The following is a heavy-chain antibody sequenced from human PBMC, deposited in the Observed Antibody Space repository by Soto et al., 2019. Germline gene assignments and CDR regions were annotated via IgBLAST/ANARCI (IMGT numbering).Heavy chain of an antibody. Sequence: ASVKVSCKAAGGTFSNYALSWVRQAPGQGLEWMEGIITIFGTTNYAQKFQGRVTITADDSATTAHMELSSLRSEDTAVYYCSRGRGIGFSSSWNIYWFYNMDVWGQGTTVTVSS. CDR2: IITIFGTT. V-gene: IGHV1-69*13. CDR3: SRGRGIGFSSSWNIYWFYNMDV. D-gene: IGHD6-13*01. J-gene: IGHJ6*02. CDR1: GGTFSNYA.